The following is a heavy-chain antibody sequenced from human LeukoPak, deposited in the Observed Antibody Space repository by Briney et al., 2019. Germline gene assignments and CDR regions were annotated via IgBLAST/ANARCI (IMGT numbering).Heavy chain of an antibody. V-gene: IGHV4-59*08. CDR3: TTSVCYYGSGSYKNYYYYYGMDV. J-gene: IGHJ6*02. CDR1: GGSISGYY. D-gene: IGHD3-10*01. Sequence: PSETLSLTCTVSGGSISGYYWSWIRQPPGKGLEWIGYIYYSGSTYYNPSLKSRVTISVDTSKNQFSLKLSYVSAADTAVYYCTTSVCYYGSGSYKNYYYYYGMDVWGQGTTVTVSS. CDR2: IYYSGST.